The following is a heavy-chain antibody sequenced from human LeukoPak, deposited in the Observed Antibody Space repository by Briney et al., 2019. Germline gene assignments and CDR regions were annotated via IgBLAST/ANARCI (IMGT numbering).Heavy chain of an antibody. CDR1: GGSISSYY. D-gene: IGHD2-15*01. CDR3: ARTTEGYCRGRSCYSHYYYMDV. Sequence: SETLSLTCTVSGGSISSYYWSWIRQPPGKGLEWIGYIYYSGSTYYNPSLKSRVTISVDTSKNQFSLRLSSVTAADTAVYYCARTTEGYCRGRSCYSHYYYMDVWGRGTTVTVS. CDR2: IYYSGST. V-gene: IGHV4-59*01. J-gene: IGHJ6*03.